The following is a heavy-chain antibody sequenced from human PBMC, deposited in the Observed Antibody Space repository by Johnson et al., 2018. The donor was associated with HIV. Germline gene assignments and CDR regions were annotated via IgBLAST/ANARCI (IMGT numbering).Heavy chain of an antibody. CDR2: ISYDGSNK. D-gene: IGHD3-16*01. Sequence: QVQLVESGGGVVQPGRSLRLSCAASGFTFSSYAMHWVRQAPGKGLEWVAVISYDGSNKYYADSVKGRFTISRDNSKNTLYLQMNTLRAEDTAVYYCARGVRTFDMWGQGTMVAVSP. CDR1: GFTFSSYA. CDR3: ARGVRTFDM. J-gene: IGHJ3*02. V-gene: IGHV3-30-3*01.